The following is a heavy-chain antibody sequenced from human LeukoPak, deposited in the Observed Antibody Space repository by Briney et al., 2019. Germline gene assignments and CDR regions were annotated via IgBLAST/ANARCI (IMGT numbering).Heavy chain of an antibody. CDR1: GGSISSYY. J-gene: IGHJ6*02. V-gene: IGHV4-4*07. CDR2: IYTSGST. Sequence: SETLSLTCTVSGGSISSYYWSWIRQPAGKGLEWIGRIYTSGSTNYNPSLKSRVTMSVDTSKDQFSLKLSSVTAADTAVYYCASGSMVRGVRAYYYYGMDVWGQGTTVTVSS. D-gene: IGHD3-10*01. CDR3: ASGSMVRGVRAYYYYGMDV.